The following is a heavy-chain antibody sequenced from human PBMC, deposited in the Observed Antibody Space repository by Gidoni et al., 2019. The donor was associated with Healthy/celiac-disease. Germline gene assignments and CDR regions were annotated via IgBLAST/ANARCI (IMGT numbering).Heavy chain of an antibody. Sequence: QVQLVQSGAEVKKPGASVQVSCKASGYTFTSYGISGVRQAPGQGIEWMGWISAYNGNTNYAQKLQGRVTMTTDTSTSTAYMELRSLRSDDTAVYYCARDTCSSTSCPNDYWGQGTLVTVSS. D-gene: IGHD2-2*01. CDR1: GYTFTSYG. J-gene: IGHJ4*02. V-gene: IGHV1-18*01. CDR3: ARDTCSSTSCPNDY. CDR2: ISAYNGNT.